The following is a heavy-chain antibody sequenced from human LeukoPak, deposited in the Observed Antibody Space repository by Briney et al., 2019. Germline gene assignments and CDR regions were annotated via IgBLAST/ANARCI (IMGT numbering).Heavy chain of an antibody. CDR2: TYYTSKWYN. J-gene: IGHJ4*02. CDR1: GDSFSSNNDA. V-gene: IGHV6-1*01. D-gene: IGHD6-13*01. Sequence: SQTLSLTCALSGDSFSSNNDAWDWGRQSPWRGREWLGRTYYTSKWYNDYAASVQSPIPLTPDPSKNQFSLQLNSVTAEDSAVYYCARSAGGTVDYWGQGTLVTVSS. CDR3: ARSAGGTVDY.